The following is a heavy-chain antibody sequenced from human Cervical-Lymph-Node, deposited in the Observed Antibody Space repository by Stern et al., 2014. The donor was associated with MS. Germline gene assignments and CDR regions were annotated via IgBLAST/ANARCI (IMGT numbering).Heavy chain of an antibody. CDR1: GGSISSGDYY. CDR3: ARVYSSSPFDY. CDR2: IYYTGST. D-gene: IGHD6-6*01. Sequence: QLQLQESGPGLVKPSQTLSLTCTVSGGSISSGDYYWSWIRQHPGKGLEWIGYIYYTGSTYYNPSLKSRVTISVDTSKNQFSLKMSSVTAADTAVYYCARVYSSSPFDYWGQGTLVTVSS. V-gene: IGHV4-31*03. J-gene: IGHJ4*02.